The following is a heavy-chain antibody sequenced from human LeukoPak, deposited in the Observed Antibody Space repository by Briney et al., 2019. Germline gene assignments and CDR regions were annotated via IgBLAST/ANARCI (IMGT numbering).Heavy chain of an antibody. CDR1: GGTFSSYA. Sequence: ASVKVSCKASGGTFSSYAISWVRQAPGQGLEWMGGIIPIFGTANYAQKFQGRVTITADESTSTAYMELSSLRSEDTAVYYCARGGSDYALKYYFDYWGQGTLVTVSS. V-gene: IGHV1-69*13. D-gene: IGHD4-17*01. J-gene: IGHJ4*02. CDR3: ARGGSDYALKYYFDY. CDR2: IIPIFGTA.